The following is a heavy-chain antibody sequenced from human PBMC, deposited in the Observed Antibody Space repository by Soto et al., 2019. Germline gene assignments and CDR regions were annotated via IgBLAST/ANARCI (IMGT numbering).Heavy chain of an antibody. D-gene: IGHD6-19*01. CDR2: IYYSGST. J-gene: IGHJ4*02. CDR3: ARFYTGWPFDY. V-gene: IGHV4-59*01. Sequence: SETLSLTCTVSSGSINNYYWSWIRQPPGKALEWIGYIYYSGSTNYNPSLKSRVTISVDTSKNQFSLKLGSVTAADTAVYYCARFYTGWPFDYWGQGTLVTVSS. CDR1: SGSINNYY.